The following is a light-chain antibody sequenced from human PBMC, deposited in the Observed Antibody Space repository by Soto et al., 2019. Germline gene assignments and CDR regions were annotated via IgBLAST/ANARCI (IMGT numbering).Light chain of an antibody. J-gene: IGKJ1*01. CDR3: MQGSHWPPT. CDR1: QSLVYSDGNTY. V-gene: IGKV2-30*01. CDR2: KVS. Sequence: DVVMTQSPLSLPVTLGQPASISCRSSQSLVYSDGNTYLSWFQQRPGQSPRRLIYKVSNRDSGVPDRFSGSGSGTDFTLRISRVEAEDVGMYDCMQGSHWPPTFGQGTKVEIK.